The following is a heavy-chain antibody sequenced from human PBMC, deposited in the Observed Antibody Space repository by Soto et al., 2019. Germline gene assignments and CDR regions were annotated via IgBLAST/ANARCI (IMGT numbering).Heavy chain of an antibody. CDR1: GGTFSSYA. CDR2: IIPIFGTA. D-gene: IGHD6-6*01. J-gene: IGHJ6*02. Sequence: VASVKVSCKASGGTFSSYAISWVRQAPGQGLEWMGGIIPIFGTANYAQKFQGRVTITADESTSTAYMELSSLRSENTAVYYCARERAGSSLNDYYSAMDVWGQ. V-gene: IGHV1-69*13. CDR3: ARERAGSSLNDYYSAMDV.